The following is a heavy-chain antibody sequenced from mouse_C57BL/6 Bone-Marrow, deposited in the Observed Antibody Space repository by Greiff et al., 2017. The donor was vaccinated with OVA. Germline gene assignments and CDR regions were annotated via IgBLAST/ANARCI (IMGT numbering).Heavy chain of an antibody. CDR1: GYTFTSYW. CDR2: IHPNSGST. Sequence: QVQLQQPGAELVKPGASVKLSCKASGYTFTSYWMHWVKQRPGQGLEWIGMIHPNSGSTNYNEKFKSKATLTVDKSSSTAYMQLSSLTSEDSAVYYCARWEDYPYYFDYWGQGTTLTVSS. CDR3: ARWEDYPYYFDY. J-gene: IGHJ2*01. V-gene: IGHV1-64*01. D-gene: IGHD5-5*01.